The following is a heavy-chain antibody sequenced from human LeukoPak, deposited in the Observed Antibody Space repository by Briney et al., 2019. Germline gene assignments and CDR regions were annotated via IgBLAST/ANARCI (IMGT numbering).Heavy chain of an antibody. CDR3: ARGGSYGGNFNS. Sequence: PSETLSLTCTVSGGSISSYYWSWIRQPAGKGLEWIGRIYTSGNTNYNPSLKSRVTMSLDTSKNQFSLKLSSVTPADTAVYYCARGGSYGGNFNSWGQGTMVTVSS. J-gene: IGHJ3*02. D-gene: IGHD4-23*01. CDR2: IYTSGNT. CDR1: GGSISSYY. V-gene: IGHV4-4*07.